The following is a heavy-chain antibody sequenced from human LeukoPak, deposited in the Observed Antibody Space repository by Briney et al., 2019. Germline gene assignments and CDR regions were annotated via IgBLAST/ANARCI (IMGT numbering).Heavy chain of an antibody. J-gene: IGHJ4*02. CDR3: ARRSNLGYCSSTSCYPQPIDY. CDR1: GFTFDDYG. Sequence: GGSLRLSCAASGFTFDDYGMSWVRQAPGKGLEWVSGINWNGGSTGYADSVKGRFTISRDNAKNSLYLQMNSLRAEDTALYYCARRSNLGYCSSTSCYPQPIDYWGQGTLVTVSS. V-gene: IGHV3-20*04. CDR2: INWNGGST. D-gene: IGHD2-2*01.